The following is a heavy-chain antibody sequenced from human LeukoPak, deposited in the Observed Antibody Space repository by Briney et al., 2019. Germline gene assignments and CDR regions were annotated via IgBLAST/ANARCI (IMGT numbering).Heavy chain of an antibody. Sequence: GGSLRLSCAASGFTFSSYAMSWVRQAPGKGLEWVSAISGSGGSTYYADSVKGRFTISRDNSKNTLYLQMNSLRAEDTAVYYCARDRGGYNRIFDYWGQGTLVTVSS. D-gene: IGHD5-24*01. CDR2: ISGSGGST. V-gene: IGHV3-23*01. CDR1: GFTFSSYA. CDR3: ARDRGGYNRIFDY. J-gene: IGHJ4*02.